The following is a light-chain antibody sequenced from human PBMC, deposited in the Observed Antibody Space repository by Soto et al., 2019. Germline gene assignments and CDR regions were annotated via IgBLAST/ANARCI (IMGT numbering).Light chain of an antibody. J-gene: IGKJ4*01. CDR3: QQHADWPLT. Sequence: EIVLTQSPATLSLSPGERATLSCRASRSVGNNLAWYQKKPGQAPGLLIYAASTRATGIPARFSGSGSGTDVTLTISSLDPEDFAVYYCQQHADWPLTFGGGTKVEIK. CDR2: AAS. V-gene: IGKV3-11*01. CDR1: RSVGNN.